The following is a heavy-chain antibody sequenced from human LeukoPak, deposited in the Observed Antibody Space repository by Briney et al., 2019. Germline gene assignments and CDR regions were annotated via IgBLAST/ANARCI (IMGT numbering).Heavy chain of an antibody. CDR2: IYYSGTT. CDR1: GGPISTDGYY. J-gene: IGHJ4*02. CDR3: ARAGTGDYHFDY. D-gene: IGHD4-17*01. V-gene: IGHV4-31*03. Sequence: SETLSLTCTVSGGPISTDGYYWSWIRQHPGTGLTWIGYIYYSGTTYYNPSLKSRVTISVDTSRNRFSLKLTSVTAADTAMYYCARAGTGDYHFDYWGQGTLVTVSS.